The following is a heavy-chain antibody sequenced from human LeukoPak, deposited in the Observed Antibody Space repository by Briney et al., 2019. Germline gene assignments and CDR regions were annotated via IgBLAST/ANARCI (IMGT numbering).Heavy chain of an antibody. CDR1: GFTFSSYS. J-gene: IGHJ6*03. V-gene: IGHV3-21*01. Sequence: GGSLRLSCAASGFTFSSYSMNWVRQAPGKGLEWVSSISSSSSYIYYADSVKGRFTISRDNAKNSLYLQMNSLRAEDTAVYYCARCEVRSQWRGLHYYYMDVWGKGTTVTISS. D-gene: IGHD6-19*01. CDR3: ARCEVRSQWRGLHYYYMDV. CDR2: ISSSSSYI.